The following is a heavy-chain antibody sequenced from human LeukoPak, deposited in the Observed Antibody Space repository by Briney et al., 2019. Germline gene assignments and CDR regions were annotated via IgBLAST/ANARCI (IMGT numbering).Heavy chain of an antibody. CDR1: GYTFTGYY. V-gene: IGHV1-2*02. CDR2: INPNSGGI. J-gene: IGHJ6*03. Sequence: ASVKVSCKASGYTFTGYYMHWVRQAPGQGLEWMGWINPNSGGINYAQNFQGRVTMTRDTSITTAYMELSSLRSDDTAVYYCAREGYYYYYMDVWGKGTTVTVSS. CDR3: AREGYYYYYMDV.